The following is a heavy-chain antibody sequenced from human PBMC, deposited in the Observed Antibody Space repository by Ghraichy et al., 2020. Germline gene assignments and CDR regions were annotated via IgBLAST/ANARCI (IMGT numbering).Heavy chain of an antibody. CDR3: ARREYSSSSFDY. CDR2: IYYSGST. Sequence: SETLSLTSTVSGGSISSSSYYWGWIRQPPGKGLEWIGSIYYSGSTYYNPSLKSRVTISVDTSKNQFSLKLSSVTAADTAVYYCARREYSSSSFDYWGQGTLVTVSS. CDR1: GGSISSSSYY. V-gene: IGHV4-39*01. D-gene: IGHD6-6*01. J-gene: IGHJ4*02.